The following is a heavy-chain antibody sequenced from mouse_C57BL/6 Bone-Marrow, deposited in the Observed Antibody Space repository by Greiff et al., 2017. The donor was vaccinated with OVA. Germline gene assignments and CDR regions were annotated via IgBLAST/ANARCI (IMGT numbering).Heavy chain of an antibody. CDR1: GFTFSSYA. V-gene: IGHV5-4*03. CDR2: LSDGGSYT. CDR3: ARTYYDYDDYAMDY. J-gene: IGHJ4*01. D-gene: IGHD2-4*01. Sequence: EVKLVESGGGLVKPGGSLKLSCAASGFTFSSYAMSWVRQTPEKRLEWVATLSDGGSYTYYPDNVKGRFTISRDTAKNNLYLQMSHLKSEDTAMYYCARTYYDYDDYAMDYWGQGTSVTVSS.